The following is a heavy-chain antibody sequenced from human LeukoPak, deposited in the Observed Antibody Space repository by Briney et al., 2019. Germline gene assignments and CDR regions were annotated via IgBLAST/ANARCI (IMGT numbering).Heavy chain of an antibody. V-gene: IGHV3-30*04. Sequence: PGGSLRLSCTTSGLTFNNYPMHWVRQAPGKGLEWVATISHDGSDENYADYVKGRFIISRDNSMKSLFLQMNSLIIDDTAVYYCAREGLGFDYWGQGTLVTVSS. CDR2: ISHDGSDE. D-gene: IGHD7-27*01. CDR3: AREGLGFDY. J-gene: IGHJ4*02. CDR1: GLTFNNYP.